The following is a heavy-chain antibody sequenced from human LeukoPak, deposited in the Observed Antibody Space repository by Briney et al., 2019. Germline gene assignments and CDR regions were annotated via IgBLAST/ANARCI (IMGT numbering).Heavy chain of an antibody. Sequence: ASVKVSCKVSGYTLTELSMHWVRQAPGKGLEWMGGFDPEDGETIYAQKFQGRVTMTEDTSTDTAYMELSSLRSEDTAVYYCATDPSRGKRNVDAFDIWGQGTMVTVSS. CDR1: GYTLTELS. CDR3: ATDPSRGKRNVDAFDI. V-gene: IGHV1-24*01. CDR2: FDPEDGET. D-gene: IGHD3-10*01. J-gene: IGHJ3*02.